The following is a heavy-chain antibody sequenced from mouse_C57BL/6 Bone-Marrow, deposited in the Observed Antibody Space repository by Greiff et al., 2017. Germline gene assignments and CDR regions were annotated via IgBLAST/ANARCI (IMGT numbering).Heavy chain of an antibody. CDR3: ARGWLLQYFDV. J-gene: IGHJ1*03. V-gene: IGHV1-63*01. Sequence: QVQLQQSGAELVRPGTSVKMSCKASGYTFTNYWIGWAKQRPGHGLEWIGDIYPGGGYTNYTEKFKGKATLTADKSSSTAYMQFSSLTSEDSAIYYCARGWLLQYFDVWGTGTTVTVSS. CDR1: GYTFTNYW. CDR2: IYPGGGYT. D-gene: IGHD2-3*01.